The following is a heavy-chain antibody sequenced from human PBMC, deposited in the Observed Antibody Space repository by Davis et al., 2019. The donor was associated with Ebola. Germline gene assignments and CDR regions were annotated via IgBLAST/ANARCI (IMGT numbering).Heavy chain of an antibody. CDR1: GFTFSDYY. Sequence: PGGSLRLSCAASGFTFSDYYMSWIRQAPGKGLEWVSYISSSGSTIYYADSVKGRFTISRDNAKNSLYLQMNSLRAEDTAVYYCARDPATVVTPDYFDYWGQGTLVTVSS. V-gene: IGHV3-11*01. CDR3: ARDPATVVTPDYFDY. CDR2: ISSSGSTI. D-gene: IGHD4-23*01. J-gene: IGHJ4*02.